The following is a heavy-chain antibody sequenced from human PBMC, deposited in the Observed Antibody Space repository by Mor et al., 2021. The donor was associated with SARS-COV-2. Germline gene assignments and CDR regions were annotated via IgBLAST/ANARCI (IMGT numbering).Heavy chain of an antibody. CDR3: ARDLGATTHYYYGMDV. Sequence: IRQPPGKGLDWIGYIYYSGSTNYNPSLKSRVTISVDTSKNQFSLKLSSVTAADTALYYCARDLGATTHYYYGMDVWGQGTS. CDR2: IYYSGST. J-gene: IGHJ6*02. V-gene: IGHV4-59*01. D-gene: IGHD1-26*01.